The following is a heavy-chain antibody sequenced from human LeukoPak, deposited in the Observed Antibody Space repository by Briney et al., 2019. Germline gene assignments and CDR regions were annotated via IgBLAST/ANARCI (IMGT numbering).Heavy chain of an antibody. CDR2: IIPIFGTA. CDR1: GGTFSSFA. Sequence: SVNVSCKASGGTFSSFAISWVRQAPGQGLEWMGGIIPIFGTANYAQKFQGRVTITADESTSTAYMELSSLRSEDTAVYYCARGAPYSNYFDYWGQGTLVTVSS. J-gene: IGHJ4*02. D-gene: IGHD4-11*01. V-gene: IGHV1-69*13. CDR3: ARGAPYSNYFDY.